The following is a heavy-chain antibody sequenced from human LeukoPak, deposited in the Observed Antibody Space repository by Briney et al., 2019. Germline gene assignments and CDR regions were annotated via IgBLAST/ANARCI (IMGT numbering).Heavy chain of an antibody. V-gene: IGHV1-2*02. D-gene: IGHD4-17*01. J-gene: IGHJ4*02. CDR1: GYTFTGYY. CDR3: ARLYGVRAFDY. CDR2: INPNSGGT. Sequence: GESLKISCQGSGYTFTGYYMHWVRQAPGQGLEWMGWINPNSGGTNYAQKFQGRVTMTRDTSISTAYMELSRLRSDDTAVYYCARLYGVRAFDYWGQGTLVTVSS.